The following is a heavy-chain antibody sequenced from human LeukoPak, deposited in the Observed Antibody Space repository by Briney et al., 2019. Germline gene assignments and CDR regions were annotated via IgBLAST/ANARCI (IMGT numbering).Heavy chain of an antibody. CDR1: GFTFSAYW. J-gene: IGHJ4*02. CDR2: IRPDGSEK. V-gene: IGHV3-7*01. Sequence: GGSLRLSCEASGFTFSAYWMSWVRQAPGKGLEWVANIRPDGSEKYYVGSVKGRFTISRDNAKNSLYLQMNSLRAEDTAVYYCARDALVWPDYWGQGTLVTVSS. CDR3: ARDALVWPDY. D-gene: IGHD3-16*01.